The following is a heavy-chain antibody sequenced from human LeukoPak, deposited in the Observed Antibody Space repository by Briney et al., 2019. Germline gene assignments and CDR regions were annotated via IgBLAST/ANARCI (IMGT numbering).Heavy chain of an antibody. D-gene: IGHD4-17*01. CDR1: GFTFNNYA. Sequence: GGSLRLSCAASGFTFNNYAMSWVRQAPGKGLEWVSSISGGGETTYYADSAKGRFTISRDNSQDTLYLQMNSLRAEDTAVYYCARDYADYVGYFFFDYWGQGTLVTVSS. CDR2: ISGGGETT. V-gene: IGHV3-23*01. J-gene: IGHJ4*02. CDR3: ARDYADYVGYFFFDY.